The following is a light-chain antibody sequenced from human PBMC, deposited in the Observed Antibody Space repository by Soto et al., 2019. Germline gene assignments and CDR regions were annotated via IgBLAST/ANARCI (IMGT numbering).Light chain of an antibody. CDR1: SGHSSYA. J-gene: IGLJ2*01. CDR3: QTWGTGFQF. CDR2: LNNDGSH. V-gene: IGLV4-69*01. Sequence: QAVLTQSPSASASLGASVKLTCTLSSGHSSYAIAWHQKQPGKGPRYLLDLNNDGSHTKGDGIPYRFSGSSSGADRYLIIYSLQSEDEADYYCQTWGTGFQFFGGGTKLTVL.